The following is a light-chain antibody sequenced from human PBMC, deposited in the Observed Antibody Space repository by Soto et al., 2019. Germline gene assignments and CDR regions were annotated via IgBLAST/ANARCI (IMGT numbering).Light chain of an antibody. Sequence: EIVLTQFPATLSLSPGERATLSCRASQSVSSCYLAWYQQTPGQGPRLLMDDASNRATGIPARFSGSGSGTDFTLTISRLEPEDFAVYYCQQYRSSPSFGQGTKVDIK. CDR1: QSVSSCY. CDR3: QQYRSSPS. J-gene: IGKJ1*01. V-gene: IGKV3-20*01. CDR2: DAS.